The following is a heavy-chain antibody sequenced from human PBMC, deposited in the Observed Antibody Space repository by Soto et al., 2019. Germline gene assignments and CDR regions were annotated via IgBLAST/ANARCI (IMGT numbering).Heavy chain of an antibody. D-gene: IGHD1-7*01. J-gene: IGHJ6*03. Sequence: LSLTCAISGDSVSSNSAAWNWIRLSPSRGLEWLARTYYRSRWYNDYAVSVRSRITVNPDTSKNQFSLQLTSVTPEDTAVYYCAGTTSHQWYYMDVWGKGTTVTVSS. V-gene: IGHV6-1*01. CDR3: AGTTSHQWYYMDV. CDR2: TYYRSRWYN. CDR1: GDSVSSNSAA.